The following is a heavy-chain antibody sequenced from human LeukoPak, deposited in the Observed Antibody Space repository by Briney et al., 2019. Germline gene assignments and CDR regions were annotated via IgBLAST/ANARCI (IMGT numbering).Heavy chain of an antibody. D-gene: IGHD3-10*01. CDR2: FDPEDGET. J-gene: IGHJ3*02. Sequence: GASVRVSCKVSGYTLTELSMHWVRQAPGKGLEWMGGFDPEDGETIYAQKFQGRVTMTEDTSTDAAYMELSSLRSEDTAVYYCATRWGMVQGDDRSRDAFDIWGQGTMVTVSS. CDR1: GYTLTELS. V-gene: IGHV1-24*01. CDR3: ATRWGMVQGDDRSRDAFDI.